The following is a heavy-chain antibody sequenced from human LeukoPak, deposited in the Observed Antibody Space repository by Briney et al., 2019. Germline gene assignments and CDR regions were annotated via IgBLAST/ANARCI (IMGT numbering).Heavy chain of an antibody. CDR2: ISSSSSTI. Sequence: GGSLRLSCAASGFTFSSYSMNWVRQAPGKGLEWVSYISSSSSTIYYADSVKGRFTISRDNAKNSLYLQMNSLRAEDTAVYYCARVLMTVYDYWGQGTLVTVSS. CDR3: ARVLMTVYDY. V-gene: IGHV3-48*01. J-gene: IGHJ4*02. D-gene: IGHD3-16*01. CDR1: GFTFSSYS.